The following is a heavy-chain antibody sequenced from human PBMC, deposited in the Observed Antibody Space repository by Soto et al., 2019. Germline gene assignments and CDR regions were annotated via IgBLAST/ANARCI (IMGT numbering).Heavy chain of an antibody. CDR1: GYSFSSLD. CDR3: ARGVNAGVDY. J-gene: IGHJ4*02. D-gene: IGHD1-26*01. Sequence: QVQMVQSGAEVREPGASVKGSCKASGYSFSSLDINWVRQTTGQGLEWMGWMQPRDGRTGYAQKFQGRVTMTRDTSINTAYMALSSLTSDDTAFYYCARGVNAGVDYWGQGTLVTVSS. V-gene: IGHV1-8*01. CDR2: MQPRDGRT.